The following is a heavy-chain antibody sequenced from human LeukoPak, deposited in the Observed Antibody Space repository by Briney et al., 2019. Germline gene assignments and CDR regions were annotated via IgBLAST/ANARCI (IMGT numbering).Heavy chain of an antibody. V-gene: IGHV3-53*01. J-gene: IGHJ4*02. CDR3: ARYFYDSSGYPYYFDY. CDR2: IYSGGST. Sequence: GGSLRLSCAASGSAFSRTWIHWVRQAPGKGLEWVSVIYSGGSTYYADSVKGRFTISRDNSKNTLYLQMNSLRAEDTAVYYCARYFYDSSGYPYYFDYWGQGTLVTVSS. D-gene: IGHD3-22*01. CDR1: GSAFSRTW.